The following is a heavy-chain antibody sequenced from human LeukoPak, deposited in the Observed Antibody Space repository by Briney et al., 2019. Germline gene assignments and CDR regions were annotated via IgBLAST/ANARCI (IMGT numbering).Heavy chain of an antibody. Sequence: GGSLRLSCAASGFTFSSYAMSWVRQAPGKGLGWVSTISGSGGSTYYADSVKGQFTISRDNSKNTLYLQMNSLRAEDTAVYYCAIEEWLLAVYFDDWGQGTLVTAAS. D-gene: IGHD3-3*01. CDR2: ISGSGGST. J-gene: IGHJ4*02. V-gene: IGHV3-23*01. CDR1: GFTFSSYA. CDR3: AIEEWLLAVYFDD.